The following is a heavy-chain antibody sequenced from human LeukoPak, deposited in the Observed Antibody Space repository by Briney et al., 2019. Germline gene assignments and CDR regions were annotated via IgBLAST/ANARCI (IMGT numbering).Heavy chain of an antibody. Sequence: GGSLRLSCAASGFTVSSNYMSWVRQAPGKGLEWVSVIYSGGSTYYADSVKGRFTISRDNSKNTLYLQMNSLRAEDTAVYYCAKPLGSGWYGPDAFDIWGQGTMVTVSS. CDR1: GFTVSSNY. J-gene: IGHJ3*02. V-gene: IGHV3-66*02. D-gene: IGHD6-19*01. CDR2: IYSGGST. CDR3: AKPLGSGWYGPDAFDI.